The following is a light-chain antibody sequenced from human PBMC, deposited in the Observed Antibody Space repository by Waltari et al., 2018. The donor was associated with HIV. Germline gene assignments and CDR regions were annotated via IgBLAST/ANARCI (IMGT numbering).Light chain of an antibody. J-gene: IGLJ3*02. CDR3: CSYAGTYTYVL. V-gene: IGLV2-11*01. CDR2: EVI. Sequence: QSALTQPRSVSGSPGQSVTIPCTGTSSDVGGYDSFSWYLQHPGKVPKLIIYEVIKRPSGVPDRFSGSKSGNTASLTISGLQTEDEADYFCCSYAGTYTYVLFGGGTKLTVL. CDR1: SSDVGGYDS.